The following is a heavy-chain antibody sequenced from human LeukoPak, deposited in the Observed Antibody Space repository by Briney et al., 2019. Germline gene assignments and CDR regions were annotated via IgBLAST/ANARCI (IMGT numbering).Heavy chain of an antibody. CDR3: AGVVPAAIDAFDI. CDR1: GFTFSRYS. J-gene: IGHJ3*02. Sequence: GGSLRLSCAASGFTFSRYSMNWVRQAPGKGLEWVSSISSSSSYIYYADSVKGRFTISRDNAKNSLYLQMNSLRAEDTAVYYCAGVVPAAIDAFDIWGQGTMVTVSS. CDR2: ISSSSSYI. V-gene: IGHV3-21*01. D-gene: IGHD2-2*01.